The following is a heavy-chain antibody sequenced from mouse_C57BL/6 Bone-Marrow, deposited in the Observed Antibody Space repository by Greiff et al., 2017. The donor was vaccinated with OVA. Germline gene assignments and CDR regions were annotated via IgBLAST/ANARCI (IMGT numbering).Heavy chain of an antibody. Sequence: QVQLQQPGAELVKPGASVKMSCKASGYTFTSYWITWVKQRPGQGLEWIGDIYPGSGGTNYNEKFKSKATLTVDTSSSTAYMQLSSLTSEDSAVYYCARRFTTVVSFDYWGQGTTLTVSS. J-gene: IGHJ2*01. V-gene: IGHV1-55*01. CDR2: IYPGSGGT. D-gene: IGHD1-1*01. CDR1: GYTFTSYW. CDR3: ARRFTTVVSFDY.